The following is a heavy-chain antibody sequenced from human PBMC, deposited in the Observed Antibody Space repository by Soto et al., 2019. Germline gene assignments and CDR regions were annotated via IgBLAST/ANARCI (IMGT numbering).Heavy chain of an antibody. J-gene: IGHJ4*02. CDR2: ISGSGDNT. CDR1: GFAFSSNA. Sequence: RRLSCAASGFAFSSNALSWVRQAPGKGLEWVSAISGSGDNTYYTDSVKGRFTISRDNPKNTLYLQMNSLRADDTAVYYCAKVVGGAGTDYWGQGTLVTVSS. D-gene: IGHD6-19*01. V-gene: IGHV3-23*01. CDR3: AKVVGGAGTDY.